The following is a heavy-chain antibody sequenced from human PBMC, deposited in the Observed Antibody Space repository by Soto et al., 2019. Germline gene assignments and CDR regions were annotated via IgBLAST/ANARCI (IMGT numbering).Heavy chain of an antibody. V-gene: IGHV4-59*01. D-gene: IGHD5-18*01. CDR1: GGSISSYY. CDR2: IYYSGNT. Sequence: QVRLQESGPGLVKPSETLSLTCTVSGGSISSYYWSWIRQPPGKGLEWIGYIYYSGNTNYNPSLKSRVTISVDTSKNQFSLKLSSVTAADTAVYYCARDRPRGYSYGTGWYFDLWGRGTLVTVSS. CDR3: ARDRPRGYSYGTGWYFDL. J-gene: IGHJ2*01.